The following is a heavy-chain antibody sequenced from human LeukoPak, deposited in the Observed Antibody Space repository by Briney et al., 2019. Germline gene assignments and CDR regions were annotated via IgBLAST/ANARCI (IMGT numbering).Heavy chain of an antibody. CDR2: ISSSGSTI. D-gene: IGHD3-10*02. V-gene: IGHV3-48*03. J-gene: IGHJ6*04. CDR1: GFIFSSYE. CDR3: AELGITMIGGV. Sequence: WLTHSRPASGFIFSSYEINWVRQPPSKGLEWVSYISSSGSTIYYADPVKGQFPHSRNNAKNSVYLQMNSLRAEDTDVYYCAELGITMIGGVWGKGTTVTISS.